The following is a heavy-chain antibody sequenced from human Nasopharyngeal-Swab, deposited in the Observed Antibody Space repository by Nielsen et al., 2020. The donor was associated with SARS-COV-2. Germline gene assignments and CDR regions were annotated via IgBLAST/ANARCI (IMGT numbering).Heavy chain of an antibody. J-gene: IGHJ6*02. CDR2: ISSGSSTI. Sequence: GGSLRLSCAASGFTFSSYSMNWVRQAPGKGLEWVSYISSGSSTIYYADSVKGRFTISRDNAKNSLYLQMNSLRAEDTAVYYCARGMWFRELSTTFYYYGMDVWGQGTTVTVSS. CDR1: GFTFSSYS. D-gene: IGHD3-10*01. V-gene: IGHV3-48*04. CDR3: ARGMWFRELSTTFYYYGMDV.